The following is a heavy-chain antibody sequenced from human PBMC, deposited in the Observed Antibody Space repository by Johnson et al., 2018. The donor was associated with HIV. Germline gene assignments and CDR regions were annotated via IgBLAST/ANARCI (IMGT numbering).Heavy chain of an antibody. CDR1: EFAFSSYD. Sequence: VQLVESGGGLVQPGGSLRLPCAASEFAFSSYDMHWVRQAPGKGLEWVSSIGTAGDTYYSDSVKGRFTISRDNSKNSLYLQMNSLRTEDTALYYCAKDMGRYSGSYGNYDAFDIWGQGTMVTVSS. CDR3: AKDMGRYSGSYGNYDAFDI. V-gene: IGHV3-13*01. J-gene: IGHJ3*02. CDR2: IGTAGDT. D-gene: IGHD1-26*01.